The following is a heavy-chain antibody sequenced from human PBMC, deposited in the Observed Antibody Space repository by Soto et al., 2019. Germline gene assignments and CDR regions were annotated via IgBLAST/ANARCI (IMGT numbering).Heavy chain of an antibody. D-gene: IGHD2-8*01. J-gene: IGHJ4*02. Sequence: EASVKVSCKASGGTFSSYAISWVRQAPGQGLEWMGGIIPIFGTANYAQKFQGRVTITADKSTSTAYMELSSLRSEDTAVYYCARWARNGGRHLDYWGQGTLVTVSS. CDR3: ARWARNGGRHLDY. CDR2: IIPIFGTA. CDR1: GGTFSSYA. V-gene: IGHV1-69*06.